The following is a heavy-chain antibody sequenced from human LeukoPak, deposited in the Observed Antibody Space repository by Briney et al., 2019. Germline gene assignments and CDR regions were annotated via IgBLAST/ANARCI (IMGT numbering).Heavy chain of an antibody. CDR2: IYSGGST. CDR3: ARDSNDGGYSYGPSFDY. V-gene: IGHV3-66*01. J-gene: IGHJ4*02. CDR1: GFTVSSNY. Sequence: PGGSLRLSCAASGFTVSSNYMSWVRQAPGKGLEWVSVIYSGGSTYYADSVKGRFTISRDNSKNTLYLQMNSLRAEDTAVYYCARDSNDGGYSYGPSFDYWGQGTLATVSS. D-gene: IGHD5-18*01.